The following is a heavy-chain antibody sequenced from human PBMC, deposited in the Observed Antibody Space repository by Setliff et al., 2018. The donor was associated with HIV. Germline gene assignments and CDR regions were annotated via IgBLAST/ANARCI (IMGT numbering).Heavy chain of an antibody. CDR1: GGTFSRYV. CDR3: ARGDREQLESIHGGVYFYYMNV. CDR2: IITIFGTV. V-gene: IGHV1-69*13. Sequence: SVKVSCKASGGTFSRYVISWVRQAPGQGLEWMGGIITIFGTVDYAQKFQGRVAITADESTSTAYMELSSLRSEDTAVYYCARGDREQLESIHGGVYFYYMNVWGKGTTVTVSS. D-gene: IGHD6-13*01. J-gene: IGHJ6*03.